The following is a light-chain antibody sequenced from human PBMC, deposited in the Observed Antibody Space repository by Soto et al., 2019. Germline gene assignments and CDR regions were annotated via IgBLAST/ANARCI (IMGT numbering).Light chain of an antibody. Sequence: QSVLTQPASVSGSPGQSITISCTGTSSDVGGYNYVSWYQQHPGKAPKLMIYDVSNRPSGVSNRFSGSKSGNTASLTISGLQAEDEAGYYCSSYTSSSTPDVFGTGTKVTVL. V-gene: IGLV2-14*01. CDR3: SSYTSSSTPDV. J-gene: IGLJ1*01. CDR1: SSDVGGYNY. CDR2: DVS.